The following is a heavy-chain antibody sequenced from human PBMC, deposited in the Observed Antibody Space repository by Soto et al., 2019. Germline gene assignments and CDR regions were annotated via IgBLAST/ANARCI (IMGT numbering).Heavy chain of an antibody. J-gene: IGHJ4*02. CDR3: TRGPRPTSIGTGAF. V-gene: IGHV3-74*01. CDR1: GFIFKMYW. CDR2: ITDDGSTT. Sequence: PGGSLRLSCETSGFIFKMYWMHWVRQVPGQGPQWVARITDDGSTTYYAASVEGRFTISRDNAKNALYLQMTSLRPDDTAVYYCTRGPRPTSIGTGAFWCQGTLVTVSS. D-gene: IGHD3-10*01.